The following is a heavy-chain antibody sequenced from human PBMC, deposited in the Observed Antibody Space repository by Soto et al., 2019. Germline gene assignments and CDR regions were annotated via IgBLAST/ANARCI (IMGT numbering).Heavy chain of an antibody. J-gene: IGHJ6*01. CDR2: IWYDGSNK. V-gene: IGHV3-33*01. Sequence: QVQLVESGGGVVQPGRSLRLSCAASGFTFSSYGMQWVRQAPGKGLEWVAVIWYDGSNKYYADSVKGRFTISRDNSKNTLYLQMNSLRAEDTAVYYCARGNYSSRYYGVDVWGKGTKVTVSS. CDR3: ARGNYSSRYYGVDV. CDR1: GFTFSSYG. D-gene: IGHD6-19*01.